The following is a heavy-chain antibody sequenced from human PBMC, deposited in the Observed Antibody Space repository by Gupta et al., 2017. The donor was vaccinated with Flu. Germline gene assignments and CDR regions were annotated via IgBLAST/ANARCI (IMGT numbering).Heavy chain of an antibody. CDR2: IIPVFGPT. V-gene: IGHV1-69*01. J-gene: IGHJ4*02. CDR1: GVTFSAYA. Sequence: QVSLVQSDTEVKSPGSSVNVSCQASGVTFSAYAINRVRRAPGQGLERMGGIIPVFGPTKYEQKFQGRVTITADESTNTAYLERSSLRSEDAAVYYCARKGGGHCSGGTCYSFDYWGQGTLVTVSS. D-gene: IGHD2-15*01. CDR3: ARKGGGHCSGGTCYSFDY.